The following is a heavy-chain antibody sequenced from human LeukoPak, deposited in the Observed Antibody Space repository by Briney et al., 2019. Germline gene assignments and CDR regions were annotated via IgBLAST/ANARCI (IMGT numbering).Heavy chain of an antibody. CDR2: IWYDGSNK. J-gene: IGHJ4*02. CDR1: GFTFSSYS. CDR3: ASGGSSSSNY. V-gene: IGHV3-33*08. D-gene: IGHD6-6*01. Sequence: PGGSLRLSCAASGFTFSSYSMAWVRQAPGKGLEWVAVIWYDGSNKYYADSVKGRFTISRDNSKNTLYLQMNSLRAEDTAVYYCASGGSSSSNYWGQGTLVTVSS.